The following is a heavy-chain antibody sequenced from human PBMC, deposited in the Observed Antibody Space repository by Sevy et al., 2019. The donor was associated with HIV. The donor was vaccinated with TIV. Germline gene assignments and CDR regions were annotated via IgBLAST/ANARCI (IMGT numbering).Heavy chain of an antibody. Sequence: ASVKVSCKASGYMFTDYYIHWVRQAPGQGLEWMAWINPNDGVTNYAQRFQGEVTVTRDTSISTAYMEMSRLRSDDTAIYYCARLTTMPTSDLYGMDVWGQGTSVIVSS. J-gene: IGHJ6*02. CDR3: ARLTTMPTSDLYGMDV. V-gene: IGHV1-2*02. CDR1: GYMFTDYY. D-gene: IGHD4-17*01. CDR2: INPNDGVT.